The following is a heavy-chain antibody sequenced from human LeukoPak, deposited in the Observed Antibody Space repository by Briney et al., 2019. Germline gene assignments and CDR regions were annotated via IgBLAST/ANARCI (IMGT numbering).Heavy chain of an antibody. CDR2: ISSSSSTI. CDR3: AREIPVATIKALDY. D-gene: IGHD5-12*01. CDR1: GFTFSSYS. Sequence: GGSLRLSCAASGFTFSSYSMNWVRQAPGKGLEWVSYISSSSSTIYYADSVKGRFTTSRDNSKNTLYLQMNSLRAEDTAVYYCAREIPVATIKALDYWGQGTLVTVSS. V-gene: IGHV3-48*01. J-gene: IGHJ4*02.